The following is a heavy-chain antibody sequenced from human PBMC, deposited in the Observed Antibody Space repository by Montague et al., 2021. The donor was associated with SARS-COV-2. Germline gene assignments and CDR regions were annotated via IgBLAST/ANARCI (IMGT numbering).Heavy chain of an antibody. Sequence: SLRLSCAASGFTFSDYYMSWFRQAPGKGLEWLSYISSGGTTIFYADSVKGRLTISRDNAENSLYLQVNSLRGEDTAVYYCARVSSNWSDAFDVWGQGTTVTVSS. CDR1: GFTFSDYY. V-gene: IGHV3-11*01. CDR3: ARVSSNWSDAFDV. CDR2: ISSGGTTI. D-gene: IGHD6-13*01. J-gene: IGHJ3*01.